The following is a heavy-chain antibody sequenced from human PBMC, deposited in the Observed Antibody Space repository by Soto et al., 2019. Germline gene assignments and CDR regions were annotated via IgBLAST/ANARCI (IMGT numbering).Heavy chain of an antibody. CDR1: GYIFTSYP. J-gene: IGHJ4*02. D-gene: IGHD6-25*01. CDR3: ARDNSGLGDY. V-gene: IGHV1-3*04. Sequence: QVQLVQSGAEVKKPGASVKVSCKASGYIFTSYPIHWVRQAPGQRLEWMGWINTGTGNTKYSQNFQGRVTTTRDTSATTAYMELSSLRSEDTAVHYCARDNSGLGDYWGQGTLVTVSS. CDR2: INTGTGNT.